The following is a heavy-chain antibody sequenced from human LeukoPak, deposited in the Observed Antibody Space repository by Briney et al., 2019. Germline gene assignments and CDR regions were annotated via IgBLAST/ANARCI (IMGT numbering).Heavy chain of an antibody. CDR3: ARHRDYYALAHYYHYYMDV. D-gene: IGHD3/OR15-3a*01. CDR1: GFTFSYVY. V-gene: IGHV4-39*01. CDR2: NDYSGNS. J-gene: IGHJ6*03. Sequence: GSLRLSCAASGFTFSYVYMTWIRQSPGKGLEWIGTNDYSGNSYYNPSFKSRVTISVDMSKKQFSLNLTSVTAADTAVYYCARHRDYYALAHYYHYYMDVWGKGTTVTVSS.